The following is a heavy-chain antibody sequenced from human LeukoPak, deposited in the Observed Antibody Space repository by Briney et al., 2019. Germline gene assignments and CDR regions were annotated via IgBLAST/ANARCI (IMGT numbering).Heavy chain of an antibody. D-gene: IGHD6-13*01. CDR3: AKEARNSWPPPARDYMDV. CDR2: ISYDGSDQ. Sequence: GGSLRLSCAASGLTFSNFGMHWARQAPGKGLEWVAVISYDGSDQYYIDSVKGRFTISRDNSKNTLYLQMNSLRAEDTAVYYCAKEARNSWPPPARDYMDVWGKGTTVTVSS. V-gene: IGHV3-30*18. J-gene: IGHJ6*03. CDR1: GLTFSNFG.